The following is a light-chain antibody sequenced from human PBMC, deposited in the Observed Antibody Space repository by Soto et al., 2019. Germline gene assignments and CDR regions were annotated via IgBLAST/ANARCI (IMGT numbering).Light chain of an antibody. CDR2: AAS. V-gene: IGKV1-39*01. Sequence: DIQMTQSPSSLSASVGDRVTITCRASQSVSSFLNWYQQKPGKAPNLLIYAASSLQSGVPSRFRGSGSGTDFTLTISSLQPEDFATYYCQQTYSTPQTFGQGTQVDIK. CDR3: QQTYSTPQT. J-gene: IGKJ1*01. CDR1: QSVSSF.